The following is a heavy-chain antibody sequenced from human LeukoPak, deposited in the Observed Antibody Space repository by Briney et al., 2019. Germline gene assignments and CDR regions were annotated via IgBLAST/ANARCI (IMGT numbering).Heavy chain of an antibody. V-gene: IGHV4-4*02. D-gene: IGHD3-10*01. CDR2: IYYSGST. Sequence: PSGTLSLTCAVSGGSISSSNWWSWVRQPPGKGLEWIGYIYYSGSTNYNPSLKSRVTISVDTSKYQFSLKLSSVTAADTAVYYCARAYYYGSGGYYGRFYFDYWGQGTLVTVSS. J-gene: IGHJ4*02. CDR3: ARAYYYGSGGYYGRFYFDY. CDR1: GGSISSSNW.